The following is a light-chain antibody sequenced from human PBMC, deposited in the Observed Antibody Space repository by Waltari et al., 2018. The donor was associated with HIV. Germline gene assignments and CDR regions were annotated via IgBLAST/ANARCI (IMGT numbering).Light chain of an antibody. Sequence: QSVLTQPPSVSGAPGQRVTIACTGGNSNIGAGYDVHWYRKFPGTAPKLLIYDTKKRPSGVPDRFSGSKSGTSASLAITGLQAEDEADYYCQSFDSSLSAVIFGGGTKLTVL. CDR1: NSNIGAGYD. J-gene: IGLJ2*01. CDR3: QSFDSSLSAVI. CDR2: DTK. V-gene: IGLV1-40*01.